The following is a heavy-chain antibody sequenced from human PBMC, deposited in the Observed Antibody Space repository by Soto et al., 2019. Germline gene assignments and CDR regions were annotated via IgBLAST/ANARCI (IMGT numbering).Heavy chain of an antibody. J-gene: IGHJ4*01. CDR3: ARGSLRSMVRGANFGY. Sequence: QVQLVESGGGVVQPGRSLRLSCAASGFTFSSYGMHWVRQAPGKGLGWVAVISYDGSNKYYADSVKGRFTISRDNSKNSLDLQMNTLRAEDTAVYYCARGSLRSMVRGANFGYWVHGTLVTVSS. CDR1: GFTFSSYG. D-gene: IGHD3-10*01. CDR2: ISYDGSNK. V-gene: IGHV3-30-3*01.